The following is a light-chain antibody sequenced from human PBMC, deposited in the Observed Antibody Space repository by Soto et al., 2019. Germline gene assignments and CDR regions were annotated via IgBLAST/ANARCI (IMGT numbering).Light chain of an antibody. CDR1: SSDIGSYNL. CDR3: CSYAGSNTVI. Sequence: QSLLTQPASVSGSPGQSITISCTGTSSDIGSYNLVSWYQHHPGKAPKLIIYEASKRPPGVSNRFSASTSGNTASLTISGLQTEDESDYYCCSYAGSNTVIFGGGTKLTVL. J-gene: IGLJ2*01. V-gene: IGLV2-23*01. CDR2: EAS.